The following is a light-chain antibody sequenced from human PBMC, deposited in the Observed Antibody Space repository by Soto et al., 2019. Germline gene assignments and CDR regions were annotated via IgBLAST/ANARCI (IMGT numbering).Light chain of an antibody. V-gene: IGLV2-14*03. CDR3: SSYTSSSLDWV. Sequence: QAVLTQPASVSGSPGQSITISCTGTSSDVGGNNYVSWYQHHPGKVPKVMIYDVSNRPSGVSNRFSGSKSGNTASLTISGLQAEDEADYYCSSYTSSSLDWVFGGGTKLTVL. CDR1: SSDVGGNNY. J-gene: IGLJ3*02. CDR2: DVS.